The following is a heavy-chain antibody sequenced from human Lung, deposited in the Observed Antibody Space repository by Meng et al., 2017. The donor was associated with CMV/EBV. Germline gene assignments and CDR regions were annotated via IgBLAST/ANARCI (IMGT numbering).Heavy chain of an antibody. J-gene: IGHJ6*02. Sequence: ASVKVSCKASGYTFTSYGISWVRQAPGQGLEWMGGISAYNGNTNYAQKLQGRVTMTTDTSTSTAYMELRSLRSDDTAVYYCARDPIRVLRFLEWNYYYYGMDVWGQGTTVXVSS. D-gene: IGHD3-3*01. V-gene: IGHV1-18*01. CDR2: ISAYNGNT. CDR1: GYTFTSYG. CDR3: ARDPIRVLRFLEWNYYYYGMDV.